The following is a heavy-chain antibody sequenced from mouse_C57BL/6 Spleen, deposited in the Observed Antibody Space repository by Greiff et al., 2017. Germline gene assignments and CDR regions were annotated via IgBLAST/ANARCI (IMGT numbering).Heavy chain of an antibody. CDR1: GYTFTSYW. CDR3: ARADEPRVRYFDV. J-gene: IGHJ1*03. Sequence: VQLQQSGAELAKPGASVKLSCKASGYTFTSYWMHWVKQRPGQGLEWIGYINPSSGYTNYNQKFKDKATLTADKSSSTAYMQLSSLTYEDSAVYYCARADEPRVRYFDVWGTGTTVTVSS. CDR2: INPSSGYT. V-gene: IGHV1-7*01.